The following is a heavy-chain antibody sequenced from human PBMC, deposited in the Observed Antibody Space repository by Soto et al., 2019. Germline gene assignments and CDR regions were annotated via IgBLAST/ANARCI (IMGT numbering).Heavy chain of an antibody. D-gene: IGHD7-27*01. CDR3: ARDPWGHRNAFDI. J-gene: IGHJ3*02. V-gene: IGHV4-59*01. CDR1: GGSISSYY. Sequence: SETLSLTWTVSGGSISSYYWSWIRQPPGKGLEWIGYIYYSGSTNYNPSLKSRVTISVDTSKNQFSLKLSSVTAADTAVYYCARDPWGHRNAFDIWGQGTMVTVSS. CDR2: IYYSGST.